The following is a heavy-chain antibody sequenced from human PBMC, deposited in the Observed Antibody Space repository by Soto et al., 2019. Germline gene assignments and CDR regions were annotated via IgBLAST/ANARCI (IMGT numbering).Heavy chain of an antibody. D-gene: IGHD2-2*01. CDR1: GYTLTELS. CDR3: ATDRSYCSSTSCYAWFDP. J-gene: IGHJ5*02. V-gene: IGHV1-24*01. Sequence: GASVKVSCKVSGYTLTELSMHWVRQAPGKGLEWMGGFDPEDGETIYAQKSQGRVTMTEDTSTDTAYMELSSLRSEDTAVYYCATDRSYCSSTSCYAWFDPWGQGTLVTVSS. CDR2: FDPEDGET.